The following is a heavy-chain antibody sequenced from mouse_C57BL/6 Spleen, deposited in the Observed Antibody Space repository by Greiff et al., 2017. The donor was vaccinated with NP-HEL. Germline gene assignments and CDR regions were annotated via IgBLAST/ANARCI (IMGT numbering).Heavy chain of an antibody. D-gene: IGHD1-1*01. J-gene: IGHJ4*01. Sequence: DVMLVESGEGLVKPGGSLKLSCAASGFTFSSYAMSWVRQTPEKRLEWVAYISSGGDYIYYADTVKGRFTISRDNARNTLYLQMSSLKSEDTAMYYCTRDGFTTVVARTGYYYAMDYWGQGTSVTVSS. CDR2: ISSGGDYI. CDR1: GFTFSSYA. V-gene: IGHV5-9-1*02. CDR3: TRDGFTTVVARTGYYYAMDY.